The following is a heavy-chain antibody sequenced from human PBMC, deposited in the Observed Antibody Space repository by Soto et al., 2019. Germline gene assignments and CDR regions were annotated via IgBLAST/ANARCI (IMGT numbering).Heavy chain of an antibody. J-gene: IGHJ4*02. CDR1: GGSFSGYY. Sequence: SETLSLTCAVYGGSFSGYYWSWIRQPPGKGLEWIGEINHSGSTNYNPSLKSRVTISVDTSKNQFSLKLSSVTAADTAVYYCARSYDYVWGSYRSTKVFFDYWGQGTLVTVSS. CDR2: INHSGST. V-gene: IGHV4-34*01. CDR3: ARSYDYVWGSYRSTKVFFDY. D-gene: IGHD3-16*02.